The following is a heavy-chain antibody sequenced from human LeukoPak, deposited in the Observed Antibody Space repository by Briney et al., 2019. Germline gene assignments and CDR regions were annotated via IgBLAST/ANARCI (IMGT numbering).Heavy chain of an antibody. D-gene: IGHD5-12*01. Sequence: SVKVSCKASGGTFSSYDISWVRQAPGQGLEWMGGIIPIFGTANYAQKFQGRVTITTDESTSTAYMELSSLRSEDTAVYYCARDGYSGYDLYYWGQGTLVILSS. CDR1: GGTFSSYD. CDR3: ARDGYSGYDLYY. V-gene: IGHV1-69*05. CDR2: IIPIFGTA. J-gene: IGHJ4*02.